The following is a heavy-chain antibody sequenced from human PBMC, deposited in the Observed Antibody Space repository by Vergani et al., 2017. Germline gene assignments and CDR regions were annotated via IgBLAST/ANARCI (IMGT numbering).Heavy chain of an antibody. Sequence: VQLVESGGGLVKPGGSLRLSCAASGFTFSDYYMSWIRQAPGKGLEWVSAISGSGGSTYYADSVKGRFTISRDNSKNTLYLQMNSLRAEDTAVYYCAKDQTTVVTTDYWGQGTLVTVSS. CDR2: ISGSGGST. D-gene: IGHD4-23*01. CDR3: AKDQTTVVTTDY. J-gene: IGHJ4*02. V-gene: IGHV3-23*04. CDR1: GFTFSDYY.